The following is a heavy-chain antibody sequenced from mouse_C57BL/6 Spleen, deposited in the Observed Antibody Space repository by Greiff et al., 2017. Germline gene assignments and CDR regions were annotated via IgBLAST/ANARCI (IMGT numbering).Heavy chain of an antibody. V-gene: IGHV3-6*01. CDR1: GYSITSGYY. CDR2: ISYDGSN. D-gene: IGHD2-1*01. J-gene: IGHJ2*01. CDR3: ARYGNYYYFDY. Sequence: EVKLVESGPGLVKPSQSLSLTCSVTGYSITSGYYWNWIRQFPGNKLEWMGYISYDGSNNYNPSLKNRISITRDTSKNQFFLKLNSVTTEDTATYYCARYGNYYYFDYWGQGTTLTVSS.